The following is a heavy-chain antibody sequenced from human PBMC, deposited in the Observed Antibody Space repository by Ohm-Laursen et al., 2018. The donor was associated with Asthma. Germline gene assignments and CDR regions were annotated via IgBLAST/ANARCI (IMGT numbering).Heavy chain of an antibody. Sequence: SLRLSCSASGFTFSNYAIHWVRQAPGKGLEWVAVGGSYYDGGLKYYADSVNGRFTVSRDDSKNTLYLQMNSLRPDDTAVYYCARDVMEWYLPAFDFWGQGTLVTVSS. CDR3: ARDVMEWYLPAFDF. CDR1: GFTFSNYA. D-gene: IGHD3-3*01. J-gene: IGHJ4*02. V-gene: IGHV3-30-3*01. CDR2: GGSYYDGGLK.